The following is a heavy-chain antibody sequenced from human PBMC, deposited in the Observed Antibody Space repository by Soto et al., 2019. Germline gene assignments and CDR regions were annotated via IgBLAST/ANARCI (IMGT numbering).Heavy chain of an antibody. CDR1: GFTFGGSA. CDR2: IRSKTNSYAT. D-gene: IGHD6-19*01. V-gene: IGHV3-73*01. CDR3: TRQTDAVQWLVVPTDYNFDY. Sequence: LRLSCAASGFTFGGSAMHWVRQASGKGLEWVGHIRSKTNSYATAYAESVKGRFTISRDDSMNTAYLQMNSLKTEDTAVYFCTRQTDAVQWLVVPTDYNFDYWGQGTLVTVSS. J-gene: IGHJ4*02.